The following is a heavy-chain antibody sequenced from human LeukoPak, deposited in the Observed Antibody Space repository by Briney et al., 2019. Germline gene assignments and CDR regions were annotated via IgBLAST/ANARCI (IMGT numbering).Heavy chain of an antibody. CDR1: GFAFSSYG. CDR3: AKGRQQWLVRYGMDV. J-gene: IGHJ6*02. CDR2: ISCDGSNK. Sequence: PGRSLRLSCAASGFAFSSYGMHWVRQAPGKGLEWVAVISCDGSNKYYADSVKGRFTISRDNSKNTLYLQMNSLRAEDTAVYYCAKGRQQWLVRYGMDVWGQGTTVTVSS. D-gene: IGHD6-19*01. V-gene: IGHV3-30*18.